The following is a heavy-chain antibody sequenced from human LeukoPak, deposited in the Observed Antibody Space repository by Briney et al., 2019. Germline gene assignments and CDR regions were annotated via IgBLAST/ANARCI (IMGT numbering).Heavy chain of an antibody. D-gene: IGHD6-19*01. CDR2: IIPIFGTA. J-gene: IGHJ6*02. Sequence: SVKVSCKASGGTFSSYAISWVRQAPGQGLEWMGGIIPIFGTANYAQKFQGRVTIIADKSTSTVYMELSSLRFEDTAVYYCAREAVAPIPNNFYYYGMDVWGPGTTVTVSS. V-gene: IGHV1-69*06. CDR3: AREAVAPIPNNFYYYGMDV. CDR1: GGTFSSYA.